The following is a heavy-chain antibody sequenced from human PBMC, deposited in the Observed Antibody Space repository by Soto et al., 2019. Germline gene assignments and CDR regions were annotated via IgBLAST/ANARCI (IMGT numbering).Heavy chain of an antibody. CDR2: ITPLLDTA. D-gene: IGHD5-12*01. CDR3: ARDSPGGSTFSGYDAIDY. Sequence: QVQLVQSGAEVKKPGSSVKVSCKTSGGTFSNDIITWVRQAPGQGLEWMGRITPLLDTANSAQKFQGRVTITADKSTGTAYMELHSLRSEETVLYYCARDSPGGSTFSGYDAIDYWGQGTLVTVSS. J-gene: IGHJ4*02. V-gene: IGHV1-69*08. CDR1: GGTFSNDI.